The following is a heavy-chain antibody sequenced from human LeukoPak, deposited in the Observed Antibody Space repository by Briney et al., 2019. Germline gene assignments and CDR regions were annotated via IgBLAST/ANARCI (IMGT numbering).Heavy chain of an antibody. Sequence: GGSLRLSCAASGFTFSNYWMHWVRQAPGKGLVWVSRINSDGRSTNYADSVKGRFTISRDNAKNTLYLQMNSLRAEDTAVYYCARACSSTSCLDYWGQGTLVTVSS. V-gene: IGHV3-74*01. CDR1: GFTFSNYW. J-gene: IGHJ4*02. CDR3: ARACSSTSCLDY. CDR2: INSDGRST. D-gene: IGHD2-2*01.